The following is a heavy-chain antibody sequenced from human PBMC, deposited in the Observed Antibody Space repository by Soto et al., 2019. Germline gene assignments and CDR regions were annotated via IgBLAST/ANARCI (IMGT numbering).Heavy chain of an antibody. CDR3: ARDGGRFLDPPNPIAY. CDR1: GFTFSSYG. D-gene: IGHD3-3*01. J-gene: IGHJ4*02. Sequence: QVQLVESGGGVVQPGRSLRLSCAASGFTFSSYGMHWVRQAPGKGLEWVAVIWYDGSNKYYADSVKGRFTISRDNSKNTLYLQMNSLRAEDTAVYYCARDGGRFLDPPNPIAYWGQGTLVTVSS. V-gene: IGHV3-33*01. CDR2: IWYDGSNK.